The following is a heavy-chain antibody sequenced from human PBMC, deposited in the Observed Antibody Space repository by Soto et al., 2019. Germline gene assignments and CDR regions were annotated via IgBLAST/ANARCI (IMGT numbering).Heavy chain of an antibody. CDR1: GGTFSSYA. CDR3: ARNGYCVSTSCYSDYYSGMDV. Sequence: QVQLVQSGAEVKKPGSSVKVSCKASGGTFSSYAISWVRQAPGQGLEWMGGIIRIFGTANYAQKFQGRVTITADESTSTADMELSSLRSEDTAVYYCARNGYCVSTSCYSDYYSGMDVWGQGTTVTVPS. J-gene: IGHJ6*02. D-gene: IGHD2-2*02. V-gene: IGHV1-69*12. CDR2: IIRIFGTA.